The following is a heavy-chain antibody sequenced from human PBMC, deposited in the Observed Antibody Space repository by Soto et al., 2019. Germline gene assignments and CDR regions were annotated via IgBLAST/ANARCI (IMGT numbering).Heavy chain of an antibody. D-gene: IGHD2-15*01. V-gene: IGHV1-2*04. J-gene: IGHJ4*02. CDR1: GYSFNAYY. Sequence: ASVKVSCKTSGYSFNAYYIHWVRLAPGQGLEWMGWINPNSGDTNYAQRFQDWVTMTRDTSINTAYMELTRPRSDDMAVYYCARGQQWSQDHYLDNWGQGTPVTVSS. CDR3: ARGQQWSQDHYLDN. CDR2: INPNSGDT.